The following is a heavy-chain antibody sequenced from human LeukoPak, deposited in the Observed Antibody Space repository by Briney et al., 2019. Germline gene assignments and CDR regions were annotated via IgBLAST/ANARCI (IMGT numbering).Heavy chain of an antibody. CDR1: GFTFSGFW. CDR3: ARGHHTRGVYDY. V-gene: IGHV3-7*01. CDR2: INEDESQK. Sequence: GGSLRLSCAASGFTFSGFWMKWVRQAPGQGLEWVANINEDESQKYYVDSVKGRFTISRDNAKNSLDLQMNSLRAEDTAVYYCARGHHTRGVYDYWGQGTLVTVSS. J-gene: IGHJ4*02. D-gene: IGHD3-10*01.